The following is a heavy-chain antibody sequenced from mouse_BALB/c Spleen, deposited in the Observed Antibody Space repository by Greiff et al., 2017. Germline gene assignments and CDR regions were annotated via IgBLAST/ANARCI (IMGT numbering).Heavy chain of an antibody. J-gene: IGHJ4*01. CDR3: ARGYGYDYAMDY. V-gene: IGHV7-3*02. Sequence: EVQVVESGGGLVQPGGSLRLSCATSGFTFTDYYMSWVRQPPGKALEWLGFIRNKANGYTTEYSASVKGRFTISRDNSQSILYLQMNTLRAEDSATYYCARGYGYDYAMDYWGQGTSVTVSS. CDR2: IRNKANGYTT. D-gene: IGHD2-2*01. CDR1: GFTFTDYY.